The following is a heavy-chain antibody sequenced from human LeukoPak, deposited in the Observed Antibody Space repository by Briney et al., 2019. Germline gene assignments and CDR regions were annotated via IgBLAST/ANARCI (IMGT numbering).Heavy chain of an antibody. CDR1: GGSLSSGSYY. V-gene: IGHV4-61*02. CDR3: ARDLGNWNDRRSYYMDV. D-gene: IGHD1-20*01. Sequence: SETLSLTRPVSGGSLSSGSYYWSWTRQPAGKGLEWLGRIYTSGSTNYNPSLKSRVTISVDTSKNQFSLKLSSVTAADTAVYYCARDLGNWNDRRSYYMDVWGKGTTVTVSS. CDR2: IYTSGST. J-gene: IGHJ6*03.